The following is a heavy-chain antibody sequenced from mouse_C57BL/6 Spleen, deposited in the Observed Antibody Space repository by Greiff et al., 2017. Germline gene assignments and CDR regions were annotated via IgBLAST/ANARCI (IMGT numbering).Heavy chain of an antibody. D-gene: IGHD2-2*01. J-gene: IGHJ2*01. CDR3: ARGDGYDSYFDD. CDR1: GYAFSSSW. CDR2: IYPGDGDT. V-gene: IGHV1-82*01. Sequence: VQLQQSGPELVKPGASVKISCKASGYAFSSSWMNWVKQRPGKGLEWIGRIYPGDGDTNYNGKFKGKATLTADKSSSTAYMQLRSLTSEDSAVYFCARGDGYDSYFDDWGQGTTLTVSS.